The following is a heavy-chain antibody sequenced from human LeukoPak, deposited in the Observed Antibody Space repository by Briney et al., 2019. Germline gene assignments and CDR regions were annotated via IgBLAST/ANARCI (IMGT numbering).Heavy chain of an antibody. CDR1: GFTFSIYS. J-gene: IGHJ6*02. D-gene: IGHD3-16*01. V-gene: IGHV3-48*04. Sequence: PGGSLRLSCAASGFTFSIYSMNWVRQAPGKGLEWGSYVSRRSSTIYYADFVKGRFTISRDDAKNSLYMQMNSLRADDTAVYYCARDRGVLGHGMDVWGQGTTVTVSS. CDR3: ARDRGVLGHGMDV. CDR2: VSRRSSTI.